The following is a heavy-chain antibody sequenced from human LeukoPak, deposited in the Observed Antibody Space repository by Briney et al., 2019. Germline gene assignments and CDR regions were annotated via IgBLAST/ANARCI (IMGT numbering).Heavy chain of an antibody. CDR2: INPDIGGT. Sequence: EASVKVSCKASVYTFTVYNIHWVRHSLRQPLGRMGWINPDIGGTTVAQKFQGRVTLTRATSISTAYMDLSRLRSDDTAVYYCARSLLYNRGCYGLNYYYGMGIWGQGTTVTVS. CDR1: VYTFTVYN. CDR3: ARSLLYNRGCYGLNYYYGMGI. V-gene: IGHV1-2*02. J-gene: IGHJ6*02. D-gene: IGHD1-26*01.